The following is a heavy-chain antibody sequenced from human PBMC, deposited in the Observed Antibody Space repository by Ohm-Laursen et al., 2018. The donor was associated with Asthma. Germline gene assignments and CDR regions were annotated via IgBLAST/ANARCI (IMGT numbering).Heavy chain of an antibody. J-gene: IGHJ4*02. D-gene: IGHD5-18*01. CDR1: GFTFSSYS. V-gene: IGHV3-23*01. CDR2: ISGSGGST. Sequence: SLRLSCAASGFTFSSYSMNWVRQAPGKGLEWVSAISGSGGSTYYADSVKGRFTISRDNSKNTLYLQMNSLRAEDTAVYYCAKLIQLWSHVGLDYWGQGTLVTVSS. CDR3: AKLIQLWSHVGLDY.